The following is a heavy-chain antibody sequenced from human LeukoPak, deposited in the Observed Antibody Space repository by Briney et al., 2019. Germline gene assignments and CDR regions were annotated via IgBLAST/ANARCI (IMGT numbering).Heavy chain of an antibody. CDR1: GGTFSSYA. CDR3: ARSSSSWHFFDY. Sequence: ASVKVSCKASGGTFSSYAISWVRQAPGQGLEWMGRIIPILGIANYAQKFQGRVTITADKSTSTAYMELSSLRSEDTAVYYCARSSSSWHFFDYWGQGTLVTVSS. J-gene: IGHJ4*02. D-gene: IGHD6-13*01. V-gene: IGHV1-69*04. CDR2: IIPILGIA.